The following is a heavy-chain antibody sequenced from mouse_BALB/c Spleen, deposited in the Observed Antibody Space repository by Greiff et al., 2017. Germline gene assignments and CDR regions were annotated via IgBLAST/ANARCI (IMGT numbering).Heavy chain of an antibody. Sequence: EVHLVESGGGLVQPGGSRKLSCAASGFTFSSFGMHWVRQAPEKGLEWVAYISSGSSTIYYADTVKGRFTISRDNPKNTLFLQMTSLRSEDTAMYYCARWDYAYYAMDYWGQGTSVTVSS. D-gene: IGHD2-4*01. CDR2: ISSGSSTI. V-gene: IGHV5-17*02. CDR3: ARWDYAYYAMDY. CDR1: GFTFSSFG. J-gene: IGHJ4*01.